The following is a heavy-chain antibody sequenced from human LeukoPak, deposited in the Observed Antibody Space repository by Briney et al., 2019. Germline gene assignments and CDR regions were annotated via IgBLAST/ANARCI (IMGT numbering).Heavy chain of an antibody. CDR1: GFIFSNYE. D-gene: IGHD5-24*01. J-gene: IGHJ4*02. V-gene: IGHV3-48*03. Sequence: PGGSLRLSCADSGFIFSNYEMKCVRQAPGKGLEWVSYILSSTTIYYADSVKGRFTISRDNAENSVYLQMNSLRAEDTGVYYCVLDGQFDYWGQGTLVTVSS. CDR2: ILSSTTI. CDR3: VLDGQFDY.